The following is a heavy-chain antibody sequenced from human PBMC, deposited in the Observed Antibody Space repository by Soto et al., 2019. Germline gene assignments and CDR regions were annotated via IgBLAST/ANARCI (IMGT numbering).Heavy chain of an antibody. V-gene: IGHV3-15*01. CDR1: GFIFKNAW. Sequence: EVQLVESGGDLVRPGGSLRLSCAVSGFIFKNAWMSWVRQVPGKGLEWVGRIKSKSDGGTTDYAAPVKNRFIISRDDSKNTLYLQMNSLKIEDTALYYCTTVAPLDYWGQGTLVTVSS. CDR2: IKSKSDGGTT. D-gene: IGHD5-12*01. J-gene: IGHJ4*02. CDR3: TTVAPLDY.